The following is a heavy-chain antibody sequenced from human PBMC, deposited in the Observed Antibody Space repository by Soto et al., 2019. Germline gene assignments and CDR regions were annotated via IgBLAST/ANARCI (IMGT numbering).Heavy chain of an antibody. V-gene: IGHV3-9*01. CDR3: VRSKGGYSYGTPFDY. J-gene: IGHJ4*02. Sequence: EVQLDESGGALVQPGRSLRLSCAASGFTFDDYAMHWVRQVLGKGLEWVSSISWNSGNIGYADSVKGRFTTTRDNAKNSLYLQMNSLRPEDTALYYCVRSKGGYSYGTPFDYRGQGTLVTVSS. CDR2: ISWNSGNI. CDR1: GFTFDDYA. D-gene: IGHD5-18*01.